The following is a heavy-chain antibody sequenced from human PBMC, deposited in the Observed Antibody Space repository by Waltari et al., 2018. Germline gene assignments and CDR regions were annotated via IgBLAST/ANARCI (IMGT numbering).Heavy chain of an antibody. V-gene: IGHV1-69*04. CDR1: GGTFSSYA. J-gene: IGHJ4*02. Sequence: QVQLVQSGAEVKKPGSSVKVSCKASGGTFSSYAISLVRQAPGQGLEWMGRIIPILGIANYAQKFQGRVTITADKSTSTAYMELSSLRSEDTAVYYCAAVEMATTTFDYWGQGTLVTVSS. D-gene: IGHD5-12*01. CDR3: AAVEMATTTFDY. CDR2: IIPILGIA.